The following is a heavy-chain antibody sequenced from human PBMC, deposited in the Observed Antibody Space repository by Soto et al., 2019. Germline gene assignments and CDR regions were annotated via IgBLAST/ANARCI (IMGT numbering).Heavy chain of an antibody. CDR2: ISSSSSYI. CDR3: AREYILTGYYIEPYFDY. D-gene: IGHD3-9*01. J-gene: IGHJ4*02. Sequence: GGSLRLSCAASGFTFSSYSMNWVRQAPGKGLEWVSSISSSSSYIYYADSVKGRFTISRDNAKNSLYLQMNSLRAEDTAVYYCAREYILTGYYIEPYFDYWGQGTLVTVSS. CDR1: GFTFSSYS. V-gene: IGHV3-21*01.